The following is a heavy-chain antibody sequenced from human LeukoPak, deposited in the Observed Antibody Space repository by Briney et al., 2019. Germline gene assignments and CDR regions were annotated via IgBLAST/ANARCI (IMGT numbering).Heavy chain of an antibody. CDR3: ARELRSGFAFDI. J-gene: IGHJ3*02. Sequence: GASVKVSCKASGGTFSSYAISWVRQAPGQGLEWMGGIIPIFGTANYAQKFQGRVTITADESTSTAYMELSSLRSEDTAVYYCARELRSGFAFDIWGQGTMVTVSS. V-gene: IGHV1-69*13. CDR2: IIPIFGTA. D-gene: IGHD4-17*01. CDR1: GGTFSSYA.